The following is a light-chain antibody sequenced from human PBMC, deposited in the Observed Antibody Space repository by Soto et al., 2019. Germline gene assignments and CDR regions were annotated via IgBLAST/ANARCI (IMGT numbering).Light chain of an antibody. V-gene: IGKV1-5*01. J-gene: IGKJ1*01. CDR2: DVS. CDR1: QSISTW. CDR3: QQYNSYSPA. Sequence: DIQMTQSPSTLSASVGDRVTITCRASQSISTWLAWYQQKPGKAPKLLIYDVSSLESGGPSRFSGSGSGTEFTLTISSLQPDDFATYFCQQYNSYSPAFGQGTKVEIK.